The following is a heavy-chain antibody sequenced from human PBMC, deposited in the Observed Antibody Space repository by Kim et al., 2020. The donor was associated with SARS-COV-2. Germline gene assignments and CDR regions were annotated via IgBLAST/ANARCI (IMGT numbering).Heavy chain of an antibody. D-gene: IGHD6-13*01. CDR1: GFTFDDYA. CDR2: ISWNSGSI. Sequence: GGSLRLSCAASGFTFDDYAMHWVRQAPGKGLEWVSGISWNSGSIGYADSVKGRFTISRDNAKNSLYLQMNSLRAEDTAFYYCAKDIFGYSSSPPDYWGQG. V-gene: IGHV3-9*01. J-gene: IGHJ4*02. CDR3: AKDIFGYSSSPPDY.